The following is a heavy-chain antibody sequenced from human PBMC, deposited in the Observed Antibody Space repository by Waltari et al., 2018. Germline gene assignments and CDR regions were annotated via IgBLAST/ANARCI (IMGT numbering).Heavy chain of an antibody. Sequence: QVQLVQSGAEVKKPGSSVKVSCKASGGNFSSYAISWVRQAPGQGLEWMGGIIPIFGTANYEQKFQGRVTITADESTSTAYMELSSLRSEDTAVYYCASTPSDFWSGYYNHYYGMDVWGQGTTVTVSS. D-gene: IGHD3-3*01. J-gene: IGHJ6*02. CDR1: GGNFSSYA. CDR2: IIPIFGTA. CDR3: ASTPSDFWSGYYNHYYGMDV. V-gene: IGHV1-69*13.